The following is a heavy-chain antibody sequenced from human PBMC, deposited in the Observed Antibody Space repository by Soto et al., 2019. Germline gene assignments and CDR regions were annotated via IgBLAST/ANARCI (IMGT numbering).Heavy chain of an antibody. D-gene: IGHD3-10*01. V-gene: IGHV1-46*03. J-gene: IGHJ4*02. CDR2: INPSGGDA. Sequence: EASVKVSCKASGYTFTSYYMHWVRQAHRQGLEWMGIINPSGGDATYAQKFQGRVTMTRDTSTSSIYMELSSLKSEDTAIYYCTRGGRPLHYWGQGTLVTVSS. CDR3: TRGGRPLHY. CDR1: GYTFTSYY.